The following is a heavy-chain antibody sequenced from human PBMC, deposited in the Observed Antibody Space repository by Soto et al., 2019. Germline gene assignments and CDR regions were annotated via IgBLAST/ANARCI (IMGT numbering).Heavy chain of an antibody. CDR1: GGTFSSYA. CDR3: AVSIRGGVILY. D-gene: IGHD3-16*01. J-gene: IGHJ4*02. V-gene: IGHV1-69*13. CDR2: IIPIFGTA. Sequence: GASVKVSCKASGGTFSSYAISWVRQAPGQGLEWMGGIIPIFGTANYAQKFQGRVTITADESTSTAYMELSSLRSEDTAVYYCAVSIRGGVILYWGQGTLVTVSS.